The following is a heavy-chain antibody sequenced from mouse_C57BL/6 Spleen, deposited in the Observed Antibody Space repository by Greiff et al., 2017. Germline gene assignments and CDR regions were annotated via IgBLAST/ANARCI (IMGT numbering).Heavy chain of an antibody. D-gene: IGHD1-1*01. CDR1: GFNIKDYY. CDR2: IDPEDGET. CDR3: ARNYDGSSYVWYFDV. Sequence: EVQLQQSGAELVKPGASVKLSCTASGFNIKDYYMHWVKQRTEQGLEWIGRIDPEDGETKYAPKFQGKATITADTSSNTAYLQLSSLTSEDAAVYYYARNYDGSSYVWYFDVWGTGTTVTVSS. V-gene: IGHV14-2*01. J-gene: IGHJ1*03.